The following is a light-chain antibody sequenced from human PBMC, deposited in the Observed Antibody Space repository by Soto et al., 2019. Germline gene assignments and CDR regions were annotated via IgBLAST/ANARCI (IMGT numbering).Light chain of an antibody. V-gene: IGKV2-28*01. J-gene: IGKJ3*01. CDR3: MQSLQTPFT. CDR1: QSLLHSNGYDY. CDR2: LGS. Sequence: DIVMTQSPLSLPVTPGEPASISCRSSQSLLHSNGYDYLDWYLQKPGQSPQLLIFLGSNRASGVPDRFSGSRSCTDFTLKISRVEAEDVGVYYCMQSLQTPFTFGPGTKVDIK.